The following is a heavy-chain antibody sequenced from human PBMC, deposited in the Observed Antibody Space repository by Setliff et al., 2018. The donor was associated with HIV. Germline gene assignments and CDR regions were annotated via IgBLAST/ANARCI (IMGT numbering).Heavy chain of an antibody. CDR3: AVPGTSGTYYRVFDY. D-gene: IGHD3-10*01. J-gene: IGHJ4*02. V-gene: IGHV4-34*08. CDR2: INRSGTP. CDR1: GFTLSNYA. Sequence: ESLKISCAASGFTLSNYAMSWVRQAPGKGLEWIAEINRSGTPNYNPSLESRVTISVDSSKNRVSLKLSSVTAADTAVYYCAVPGTSGTYYRVFDYWGQGVLVTVSS.